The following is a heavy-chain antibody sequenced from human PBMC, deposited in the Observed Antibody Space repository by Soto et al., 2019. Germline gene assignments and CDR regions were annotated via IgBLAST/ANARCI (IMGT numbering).Heavy chain of an antibody. CDR2: ISSSGSTI. D-gene: IGHD3-16*01. CDR3: AREAIYYDASGFSLYYFDS. CDR1: GFTFSSYE. V-gene: IGHV3-48*03. Sequence: PGGSLRLSCAASGFTFSSYEMNWVRQAPGKGLEWVSYISSSGSTIYYADSVKGRFTISRDNAKNSLYLQMNSLRAEDTAVYYCAREAIYYDASGFSLYYFDSWGQGSLVTVSS. J-gene: IGHJ4*02.